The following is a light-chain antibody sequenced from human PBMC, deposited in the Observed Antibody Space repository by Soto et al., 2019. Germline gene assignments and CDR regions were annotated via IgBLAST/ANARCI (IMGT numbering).Light chain of an antibody. CDR1: QSISSW. CDR3: QQYNCYSWT. V-gene: IGKV1-5*03. CDR2: QAS. Sequence: DIQMTQPPYTLSASVGDRLTITCRASQSISSWLAWYQQKPGKAPKXMISQASSLESGVPSRFSGSGSETAGTITISGLQADDVESYYCQQYNCYSWTFGRGTKVDIK. J-gene: IGKJ1*01.